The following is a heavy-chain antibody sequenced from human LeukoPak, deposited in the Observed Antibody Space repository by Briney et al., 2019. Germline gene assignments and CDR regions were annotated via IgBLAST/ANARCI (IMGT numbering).Heavy chain of an antibody. J-gene: IGHJ4*02. CDR1: GFPFSDYY. V-gene: IGHV3-11*04. CDR3: AREYWPYYFDY. D-gene: IGHD2-8*02. CDR2: ISSSGSTI. Sequence: GGSLRLSCAASGFPFSDYYMSWIRQAPGKGLEWVSYISSSGSTIYYADSVKGRFTISRDNAKNSLYLQMNSLRAEDTAVYYCAREYWPYYFDYWGQGTLVTVSS.